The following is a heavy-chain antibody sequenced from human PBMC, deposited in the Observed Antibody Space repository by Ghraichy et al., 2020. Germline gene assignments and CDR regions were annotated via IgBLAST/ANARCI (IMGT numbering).Heavy chain of an antibody. CDR2: IGGSGRYR. CDR1: GFTFSSYT. Sequence: GESLNISCAASGFTFSSYTMNWVRQAPGKGLEWVSSIGGSGRYRYYADSLKGRFTISRDNAKNSLFLQMNSLRVEDTAVYYCARDASLPGYSYGRPLYGLDVWGQGTTVTVSS. D-gene: IGHD5-18*01. V-gene: IGHV3-21*01. J-gene: IGHJ6*02. CDR3: ARDASLPGYSYGRPLYGLDV.